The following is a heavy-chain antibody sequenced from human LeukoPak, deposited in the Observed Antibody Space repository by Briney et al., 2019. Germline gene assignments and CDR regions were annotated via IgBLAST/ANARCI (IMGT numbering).Heavy chain of an antibody. CDR1: GFTFSSYA. Sequence: PGGSLRLSCAASGFTFSSYAMSWVRQAPGKGLEWVSAISGSGGSTYYADSVKGRFTISRDNSKNTLYLQMNSLRAEDTAVYYCAKGGSGSSLGYGMDVWGQGTTVTVSS. J-gene: IGHJ6*02. CDR3: AKGGSGSSLGYGMDV. V-gene: IGHV3-23*01. CDR2: ISGSGGST. D-gene: IGHD1-26*01.